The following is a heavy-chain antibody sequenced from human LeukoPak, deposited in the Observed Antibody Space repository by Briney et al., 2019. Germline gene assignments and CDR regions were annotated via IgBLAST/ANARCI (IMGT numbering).Heavy chain of an antibody. CDR1: GGSMSSYY. J-gene: IGHJ4*02. CDR3: AREEHSSSWYY. Sequence: SETLSLTCTVSGGSMSSYYWSWIRQPPGKGLEWIGYIYYSGSTNYNPSLKSRVTISVDTSKNQFSLKLSSVTAADTAVYYCAREEHSSSWYYWGQGTLVTVSS. V-gene: IGHV4-59*01. CDR2: IYYSGST. D-gene: IGHD6-13*01.